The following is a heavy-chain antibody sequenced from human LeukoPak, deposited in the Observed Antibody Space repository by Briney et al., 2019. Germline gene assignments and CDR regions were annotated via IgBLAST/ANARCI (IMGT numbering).Heavy chain of an antibody. J-gene: IGHJ5*02. CDR3: TRGHWGLQS. Sequence: SETLSLTCTVSGASVTDYYWSWIRQSPGKGLEWISYIHHSGNSDYNPSLRSRVTTSLDTSKNQFSLNLISVTAADTAVYYCTRGHWGLQSWSQGTLVSVSS. CDR1: GASVTDYY. CDR2: IHHSGNS. D-gene: IGHD7-27*01. V-gene: IGHV4-59*02.